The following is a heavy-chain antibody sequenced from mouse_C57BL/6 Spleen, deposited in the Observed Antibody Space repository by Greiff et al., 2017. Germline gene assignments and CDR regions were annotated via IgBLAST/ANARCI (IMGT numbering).Heavy chain of an antibody. CDR1: GFTFSSYA. V-gene: IGHV5-4*01. CDR3: AREDYGSSYAFAY. Sequence: EVQLVESGGGLVKPGGSLKLSCAASGFTFSSYAMSWVRQTPEKRLEWVATISDGGSYTYYPDNVKGRFTISRDNAKNNLYLQMSHLKSEDTAMYYCAREDYGSSYAFAYWGQGTLVTVSA. CDR2: ISDGGSYT. J-gene: IGHJ3*01. D-gene: IGHD1-1*01.